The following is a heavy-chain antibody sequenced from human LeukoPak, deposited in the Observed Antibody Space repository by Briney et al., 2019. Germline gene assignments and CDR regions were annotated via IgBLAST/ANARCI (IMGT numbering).Heavy chain of an antibody. CDR1: GASFGSYF. J-gene: IGHJ5*01. V-gene: IGHV4-59*01. CDR2: IYYGGGT. CDR3: ARERGDYDSDNWFDS. Sequence: SETLSLTCAVYGASFGSYFWSWIRQPPGKGLEWIGYIYYGGGTNYNPSFESRITISVDTSKNRISLNLTSVTASDTAIYYCARERGDYDSDNWFDSWGQGTLVTVSS. D-gene: IGHD4-17*01.